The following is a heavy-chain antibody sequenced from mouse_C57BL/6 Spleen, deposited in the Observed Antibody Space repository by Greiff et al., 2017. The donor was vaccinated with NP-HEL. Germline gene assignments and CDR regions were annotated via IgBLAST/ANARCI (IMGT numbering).Heavy chain of an antibody. CDR2: IDPSDSYT. J-gene: IGHJ2*01. D-gene: IGHD2-4*01. CDR3: ARRGDYDPDY. V-gene: IGHV1-69*01. Sequence: VQLQQPGAELVMPGASVKLSCKASGYTFTSYWMHWVKQRPGQGLEWIGEIDPSDSYTNYNQKFKGKSTLTVDKSSSTAYMQLSSLTSEDSAVYYCARRGDYDPDYWGQGTTLTVSS. CDR1: GYTFTSYW.